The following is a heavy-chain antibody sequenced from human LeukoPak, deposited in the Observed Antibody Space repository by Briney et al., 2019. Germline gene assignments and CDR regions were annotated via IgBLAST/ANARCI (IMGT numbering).Heavy chain of an antibody. CDR2: IYPDDSDT. Sequence: GESLKISCKGSGYRFTSYWIGWVRQMPGKGLEWMGIIYPDDSDTKYSPSFQGQVTISVDKSINTAYLQWSSLKASDTAMYYCARGEYSSSAFDYWGQGTLVTVSS. CDR1: GYRFTSYW. CDR3: ARGEYSSSAFDY. J-gene: IGHJ4*02. V-gene: IGHV5-51*01. D-gene: IGHD6-13*01.